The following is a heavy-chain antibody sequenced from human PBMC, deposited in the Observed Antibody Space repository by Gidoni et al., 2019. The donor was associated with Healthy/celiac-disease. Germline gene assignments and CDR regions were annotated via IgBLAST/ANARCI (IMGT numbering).Heavy chain of an antibody. J-gene: IGHJ4*02. V-gene: IGHV4-34*01. CDR2: INHSGST. D-gene: IGHD4-4*01. CDR1: GGSFSGYY. Sequence: QVQLQQWGAGLLKPSETLSLTCAVYGGSFSGYYWSWIRQPPGKGLEWIGEINHSGSTNYNPSLKSRVTISVDTSKNQFSLKLSSVTAADTAVYYCASPAPDYSLDYWGQGTLVTVSS. CDR3: ASPAPDYSLDY.